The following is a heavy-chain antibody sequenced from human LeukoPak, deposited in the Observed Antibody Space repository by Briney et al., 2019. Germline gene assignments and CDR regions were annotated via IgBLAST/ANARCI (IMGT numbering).Heavy chain of an antibody. D-gene: IGHD2-2*01. V-gene: IGHV4-4*02. CDR1: GGSMSSSNW. CDR2: IYHSGST. Sequence: SGTLSLTCAVSGGSMSSSNWWSWVRQPPGKGLEWIGEIYHSGSTNYNPSLKSRVTISVDKSKNQFSLKLSSVTAADTAVYYCARGGYSSSTSCSFDIWGQGTIVTVSS. J-gene: IGHJ3*02. CDR3: ARGGYSSSTSCSFDI.